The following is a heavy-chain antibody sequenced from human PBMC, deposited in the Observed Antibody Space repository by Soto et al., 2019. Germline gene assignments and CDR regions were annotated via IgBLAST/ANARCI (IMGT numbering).Heavy chain of an antibody. CDR3: AEHTSENYHGGFDY. Sequence: PGGSLRLSCATSGFTFNNYAMSWVRQAPGKGLEWVSTLSGGGVSTYYADPVKGRFTISSDSSKNTLFLQMNSLRADDTAVYYCAEHTSENYHGGFDYWGQGTLVTVSS. J-gene: IGHJ4*01. CDR1: GFTFNNYA. CDR2: LSGGGVST. V-gene: IGHV3-23*01. D-gene: IGHD1-26*01.